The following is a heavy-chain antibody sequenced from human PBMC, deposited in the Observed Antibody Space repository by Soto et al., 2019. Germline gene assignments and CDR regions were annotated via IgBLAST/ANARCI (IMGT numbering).Heavy chain of an antibody. D-gene: IGHD5-12*01. CDR2: IYYSGST. CDR1: GGSIISSSYY. V-gene: IGHV4-39*07. Sequence: SETLSLTCTVSGGSIISSSYYWGWIRQPPGKGLEWIGSIYYSGSTYYNPSLKSRVTISVDTSKNQFSLKLSSVTAADTAVYYCAKGYDNFDYWGQGTLVTVPS. CDR3: AKGYDNFDY. J-gene: IGHJ4*02.